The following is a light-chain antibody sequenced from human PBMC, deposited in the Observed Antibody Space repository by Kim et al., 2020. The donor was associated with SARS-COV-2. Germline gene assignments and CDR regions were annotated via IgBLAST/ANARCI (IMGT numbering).Light chain of an antibody. Sequence: EVVMTQSPATLSVSPGERVTLSCRASQSVSSNLAWYQQKPGQAPRLLIYGASTRATVIPDRFSGSGSGTEFTLTISSLQSEDFAVYYCQHFNNGPLTFGGGTRVDIK. V-gene: IGKV3-15*01. J-gene: IGKJ4*01. CDR1: QSVSSN. CDR2: GAS. CDR3: QHFNNGPLT.